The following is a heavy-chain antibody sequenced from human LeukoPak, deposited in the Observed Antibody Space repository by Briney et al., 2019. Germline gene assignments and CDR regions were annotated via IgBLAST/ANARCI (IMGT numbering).Heavy chain of an antibody. CDR2: ISSSSSYI. Sequence: GVSLRLSCAASGFTFSSYSMNWVRQAPGKGLEWVSSISSSSSYIYYADSVKGRFTISRDNAKNSLYLQMNSLRAEDTAVYYCASAMVRGVITTDYWGQGTLVTVSS. V-gene: IGHV3-21*01. J-gene: IGHJ4*02. D-gene: IGHD3-10*01. CDR3: ASAMVRGVITTDY. CDR1: GFTFSSYS.